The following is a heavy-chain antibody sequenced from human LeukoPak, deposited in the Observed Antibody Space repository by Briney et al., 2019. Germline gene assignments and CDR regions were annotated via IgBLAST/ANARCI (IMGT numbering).Heavy chain of an antibody. V-gene: IGHV3-30*03. D-gene: IGHD2-15*01. J-gene: IGHJ4*02. CDR1: GFSFSNYG. CDR2: ISYDGNIA. Sequence: PGGSLRLSCAASGFSFSNYGMHWVRQAPGKGLEWVAVISYDGNIAYYADSVKGRFTISRDNSKNTLYLQMNSLRAEDTAVYYCARDKDIVVVVAATLDYWGQGTLVTVSS. CDR3: ARDKDIVVVVAATLDY.